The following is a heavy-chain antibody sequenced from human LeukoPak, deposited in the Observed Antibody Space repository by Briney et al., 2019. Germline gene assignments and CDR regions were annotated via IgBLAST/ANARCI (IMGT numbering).Heavy chain of an antibody. CDR3: ARVDVFGVVSSDYYYYYMDV. Sequence: PSETLSLTCTVSGGSISSYYWSWIRQPAGKGLEWIGRIYTSGSTNYSPSLKSRVTMSVDTSKNQFSLKLSYVTAADTAVYYCARVDVFGVVSSDYYYYYMDVWGKGTTVTVSS. CDR1: GGSISSYY. D-gene: IGHD3-3*01. CDR2: IYTSGST. J-gene: IGHJ6*03. V-gene: IGHV4-4*07.